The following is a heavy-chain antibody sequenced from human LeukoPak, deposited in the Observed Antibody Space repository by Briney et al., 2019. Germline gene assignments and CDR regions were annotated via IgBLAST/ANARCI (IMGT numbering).Heavy chain of an antibody. J-gene: IGHJ4*02. V-gene: IGHV3-33*01. D-gene: IGHD3-22*01. CDR1: GFTFSSYG. CDR2: IWYDGTNE. Sequence: GGSLRLSCAASGFTFSSYGMHWVRQAPHKGLEWVAVIWYDGTNEYYGDSVKGRFTISRDNSKNTLYLQMNSLRAEDTAVYYCARAHDSGGYLLGGYWGQGSLVTVSS. CDR3: ARAHDSGGYLLGGY.